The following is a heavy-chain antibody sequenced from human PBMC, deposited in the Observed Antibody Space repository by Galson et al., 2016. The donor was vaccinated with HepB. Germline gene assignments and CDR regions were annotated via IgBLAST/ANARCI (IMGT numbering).Heavy chain of an antibody. J-gene: IGHJ4*02. V-gene: IGHV1-69*13. CDR2: SIPAFHTP. Sequence: SVKVSCKADGGTFGASSISWLRQAPGQGLEWMGGSIPAFHTPNYAQRLQGRMTITADESTTTVYVDLGSLTSDDTAVYFCAIVHSDSSGYPNYFDYWGQGTLVTVSS. CDR1: GGTFGASS. CDR3: AIVHSDSSGYPNYFDY. D-gene: IGHD3-22*01.